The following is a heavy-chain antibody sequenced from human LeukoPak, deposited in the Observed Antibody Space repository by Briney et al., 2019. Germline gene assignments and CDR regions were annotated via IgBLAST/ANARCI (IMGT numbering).Heavy chain of an antibody. Sequence: GGSLRLSCVASGFSFSYHGMNWVRQAPGKGLEWVAFIRYDGSNKYYADSVKGRFTISRDNSKNTLYLQMNSLRAEDTAVYYCAKDLWFGELLLPWFDPWGQGTLVTVSS. J-gene: IGHJ5*02. CDR2: IRYDGSNK. CDR3: AKDLWFGELLLPWFDP. CDR1: GFSFSYHG. V-gene: IGHV3-30*02. D-gene: IGHD3-10*01.